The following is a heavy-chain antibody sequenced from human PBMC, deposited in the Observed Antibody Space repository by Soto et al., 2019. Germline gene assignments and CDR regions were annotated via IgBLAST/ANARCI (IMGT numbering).Heavy chain of an antibody. V-gene: IGHV6-1*01. CDR1: GDSVSSNSAA. Sequence: SQTLSLTCALSGDSVSSNSAAWNWIRQSPSSGLEWLGRTYYRSKWYNDYAVSVKSRITINPDTSKNQFSLQMNSRRTEDTAVYYCAKDRGDFWSGSPLGYGLDVWGQGTTVTVSS. D-gene: IGHD3-3*01. CDR3: AKDRGDFWSGSPLGYGLDV. CDR2: TYYRSKWYN. J-gene: IGHJ6*02.